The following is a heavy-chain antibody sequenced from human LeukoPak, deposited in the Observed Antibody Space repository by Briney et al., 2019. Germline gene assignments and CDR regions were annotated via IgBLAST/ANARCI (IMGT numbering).Heavy chain of an antibody. CDR3: ARGLHMVGRGAFDV. D-gene: IGHD2-21*01. J-gene: IGHJ3*01. V-gene: IGHV3-7*03. Sequence: GGSLRLSCAASGFTFNLFWMNCGPQSPGKGLECGAKISQDGNGKLYLDSVEGGFAISSDNVDNSVFLQMNSLRAEDTAVYYCARGLHMVGRGAFDVWGQGTVVTVSS. CDR1: GFTFNLFW. CDR2: ISQDGNGK.